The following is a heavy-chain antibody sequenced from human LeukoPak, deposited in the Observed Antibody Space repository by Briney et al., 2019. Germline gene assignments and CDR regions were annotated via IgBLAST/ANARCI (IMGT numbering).Heavy chain of an antibody. J-gene: IGHJ4*02. D-gene: IGHD3-9*01. CDR3: ARDGVLRYFDWLEATY. CDR2: ISYDGSNK. V-gene: IGHV3-30-3*01. Sequence: PGRSLRLSCAASGFTFSSYAMHWVHQAPGKGLEWVAVISYDGSNKYYADSVKGRFTISRDNSKNTLYLQMNSLRAEDTAVYYCARDGVLRYFDWLEATYWGQGTLVTVSS. CDR1: GFTFSSYA.